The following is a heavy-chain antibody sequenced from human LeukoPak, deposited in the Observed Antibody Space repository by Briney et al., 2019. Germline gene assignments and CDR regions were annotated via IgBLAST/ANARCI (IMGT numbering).Heavy chain of an antibody. CDR1: GGSFSGYY. V-gene: IGHV4-34*01. CDR3: TRFRETKRYFDWLPQYYFDY. Sequence: SETLSLTCAVYGGSFSGYYWSWIRQPPGKGLEWIGEINHSGSTNYDPSLKSRVTISVDTSKNQFSLKLSSVTAADTAVYYCTRFRETKRYFDWLPQYYFDYWGQGTLVTVSS. D-gene: IGHD3-9*01. CDR2: INHSGST. J-gene: IGHJ4*02.